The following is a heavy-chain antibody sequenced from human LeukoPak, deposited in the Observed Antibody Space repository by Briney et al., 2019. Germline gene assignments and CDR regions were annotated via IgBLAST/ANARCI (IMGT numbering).Heavy chain of an antibody. D-gene: IGHD3-3*01. V-gene: IGHV4-39*07. Sequence: SETPSLTCTVSGGSISSSSYYWGWIRQPPGKGLEWIGSIYYSGSTYYNPSLKSRVTISVDTSKNQFSLKLSSVTAADTAVYYCARGTTYYDFWSSLRNRHYYYYYMDVWGKGTTVTVSS. CDR2: IYYSGST. CDR3: ARGTTYYDFWSSLRNRHYYYYYMDV. J-gene: IGHJ6*03. CDR1: GGSISSSSYY.